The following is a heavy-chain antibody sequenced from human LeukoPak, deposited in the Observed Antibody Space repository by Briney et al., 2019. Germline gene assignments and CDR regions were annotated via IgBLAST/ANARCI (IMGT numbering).Heavy chain of an antibody. J-gene: IGHJ4*02. V-gene: IGHV3-33*01. CDR1: GFTFSSYG. CDR2: IWYDGSNK. CDR3: AMSYGGNSHFDY. D-gene: IGHD4-23*01. Sequence: GGSLSLSCAASGFTFSSYGMHWVRQAPGKGLEWVAVIWYDGSNKYYADSVKGRFTISRDNSKNTLYLQMNSLRAEDTAVYYCAMSYGGNSHFDYWGQGTLVTVSS.